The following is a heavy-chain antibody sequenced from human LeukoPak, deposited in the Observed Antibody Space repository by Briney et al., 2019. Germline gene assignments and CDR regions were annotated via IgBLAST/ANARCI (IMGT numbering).Heavy chain of an antibody. J-gene: IGHJ4*02. CDR3: AEGLAGSSGWYGDY. Sequence: PGGSLRLSCAASGFTFSSYGMHWVRQAPGTGLEWVAVISYDGSNKYYADSVKGRFTISRDNSKNTLYLQMNSLRAEDTAVYYCAEGLAGSSGWYGDYWGQGTLVTVSS. CDR1: GFTFSSYG. D-gene: IGHD6-19*01. V-gene: IGHV3-30*18. CDR2: ISYDGSNK.